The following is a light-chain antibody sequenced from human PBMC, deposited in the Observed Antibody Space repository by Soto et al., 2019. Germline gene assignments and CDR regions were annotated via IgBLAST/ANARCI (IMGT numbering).Light chain of an antibody. V-gene: IGKV1-27*01. CDR1: QGISSY. CDR3: QQRGDWPLYT. CDR2: AAS. Sequence: IQLTQFPSSLSASVGDRVTITCRASQGISSYLAWYQQKPGKAPKLLIYAASTLQSGAPSRFSGSGSGTDFTLTISSLEPEDFAVYYCQQRGDWPLYTFGQGTKVDIK. J-gene: IGKJ2*01.